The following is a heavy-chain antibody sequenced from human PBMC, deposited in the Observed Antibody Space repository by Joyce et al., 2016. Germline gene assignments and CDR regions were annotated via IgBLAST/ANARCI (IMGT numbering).Heavy chain of an antibody. CDR1: GASVSSGGYS. CDR2: IYHNERT. V-gene: IGHV4-30-2*01. D-gene: IGHD3-10*01. Sequence: QLQLQESGSGLVKPSQTLSLTCAVSGASVSSGGYSWSRIRQPPGKGLEWIGYIYHNERTYHNPSLKSRVTISVDRSKNQFSLKLASVTAADTAVYYCASGFNFKGRSFFDYWGQGALVTVSS. CDR3: ASGFNFKGRSFFDY. J-gene: IGHJ4*02.